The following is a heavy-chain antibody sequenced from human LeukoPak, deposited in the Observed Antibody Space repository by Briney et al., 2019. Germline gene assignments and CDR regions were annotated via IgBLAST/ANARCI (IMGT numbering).Heavy chain of an antibody. J-gene: IGHJ3*02. CDR3: ARGLWFGELAFDI. V-gene: IGHV4-59*02. CDR2: ISYSGST. Sequence: SETLSLTRTDSAGSVSSYYWSWIRQPPGKGLEWIGYISYSGSTNYNPSLKSRVTISVDTSKNQSSLKLSSVTAADTAVYYCARGLWFGELAFDIWGQGTMDPVSS. CDR1: AGSVSSYY. D-gene: IGHD3-10*01.